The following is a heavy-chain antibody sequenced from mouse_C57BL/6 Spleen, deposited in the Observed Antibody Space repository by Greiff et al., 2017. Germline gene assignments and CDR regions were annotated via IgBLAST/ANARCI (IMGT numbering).Heavy chain of an antibody. V-gene: IGHV1-19*01. J-gene: IGHJ4*01. Sequence: EVKLQESGPVLVKPGASVKMSCKASGYTFTDYYMNWVKQSHGKSLEWIGVINPYNGGTSYNQKFKGKATLTVDKSSSTAYMELNSLTSEDSAVYYCARWRGVVEYAMDYWGQGTSVTVSS. CDR1: GYTFTDYY. D-gene: IGHD1-1*01. CDR2: INPYNGGT. CDR3: ARWRGVVEYAMDY.